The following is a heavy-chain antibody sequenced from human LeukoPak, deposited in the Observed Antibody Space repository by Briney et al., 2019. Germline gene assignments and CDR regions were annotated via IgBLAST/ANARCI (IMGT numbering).Heavy chain of an antibody. CDR1: GGSISSYY. V-gene: IGHV4-59*12. D-gene: IGHD3-10*01. CDR3: ARGSGSGIPSDY. J-gene: IGHJ4*02. Sequence: SETLSLTCTVSGGSISSYYWSWIRQPPGKGLEWIGYIYYSGSTNYNPSLKSRVTISVDKSKNQFSLKLSSVTAADTAVYYCARGSGSGIPSDYWGQGTLVTVSS. CDR2: IYYSGST.